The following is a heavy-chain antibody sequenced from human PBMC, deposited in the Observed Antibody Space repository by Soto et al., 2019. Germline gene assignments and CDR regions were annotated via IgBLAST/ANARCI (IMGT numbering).Heavy chain of an antibody. CDR1: GFTFNNAW. J-gene: IGHJ4*02. Sequence: PGGSLRLSCAASGFTFNNAWMSWVRQAPGKGPEWVGRIESKTDGGTADYAAPVKGRFTMSRDDSKNTLYLQMNSLKTEDTAVYYCTTWSISMVRGVITYWGQGIMVTVSS. D-gene: IGHD3-10*01. CDR2: IESKTDGGTA. CDR3: TTWSISMVRGVITY. V-gene: IGHV3-15*04.